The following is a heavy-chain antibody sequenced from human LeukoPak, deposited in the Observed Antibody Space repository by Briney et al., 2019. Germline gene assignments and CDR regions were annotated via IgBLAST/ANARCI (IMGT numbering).Heavy chain of an antibody. D-gene: IGHD2-15*01. CDR2: FDPEDGET. V-gene: IGHV1-24*01. J-gene: IGHJ6*03. Sequence: AASVKVSCKVSGYTLTELSMHWVRQAPGKGLEWMGGFDPEDGETIYAQKFQGRVTMTEDTSTDTAYMELSSLRSEDTAVYYCATAQDPQAYYYYYYMDVWGKGTTVTVSS. CDR3: ATAQDPQAYYYYYYMDV. CDR1: GYTLTELS.